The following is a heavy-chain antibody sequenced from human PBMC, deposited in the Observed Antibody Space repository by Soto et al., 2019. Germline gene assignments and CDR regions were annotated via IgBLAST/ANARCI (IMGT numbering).Heavy chain of an antibody. CDR3: GRGLGGGSSYFDY. CDR1: GYTFTSYG. V-gene: IGHV1-18*01. Sequence: ASVKVSCKASGYTFTSYGIGWVRQAPGQGLEWMGWITVNSGNTNYPQKVQGRVTMTTDTSTSTAYMELRSLTSDDTAVYYCGRGLGGGSSYFDYWGQGTLVTVSS. CDR2: ITVNSGNT. J-gene: IGHJ4*02. D-gene: IGHD6-6*01.